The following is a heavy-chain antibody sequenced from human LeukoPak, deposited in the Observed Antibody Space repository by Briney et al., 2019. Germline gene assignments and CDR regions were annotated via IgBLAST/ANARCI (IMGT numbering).Heavy chain of an antibody. D-gene: IGHD6-19*01. CDR1: GYSFTGHY. V-gene: IGHV1-2*02. CDR3: AREAPPRRGAPAGVLFPD. Sequence: ASVKVSCKASGYSFTGHYMHWVRQAPGQGLEWMGWINPNSGGTNYAQRFQGRVTMTSDTSITTAYMELSRLRSDDTAVYYCAREAPPRRGAPAGVLFPDWGHGTLVTVSS. J-gene: IGHJ4*01. CDR2: INPNSGGT.